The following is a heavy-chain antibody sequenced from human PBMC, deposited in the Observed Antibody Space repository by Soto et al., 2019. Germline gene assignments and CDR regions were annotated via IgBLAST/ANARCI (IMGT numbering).Heavy chain of an antibody. V-gene: IGHV2-5*01. CDR2: IYWSDDK. Sequence: GSGPTLVNPTQTLTLTCTFSGFSLSTSGMRVGWIRQPPGRALEWLAIIYWSDDKRYSPSLKSRLTITKDASKNHVVLTMTNMDPVDTATYFCAHREKYYFDSWGQGTLVTVSS. CDR3: AHREKYYFDS. CDR1: GFSLSTSGMR. J-gene: IGHJ4*02.